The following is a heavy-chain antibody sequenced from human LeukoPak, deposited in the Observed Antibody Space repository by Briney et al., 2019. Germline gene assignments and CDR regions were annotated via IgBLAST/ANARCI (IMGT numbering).Heavy chain of an antibody. CDR3: ARDLTYCSDINCYSGFFGS. D-gene: IGHD2-15*01. CDR1: GYTFTSYD. Sequence: GASVKVSCKASGYTFTSYDINWVRQAPGQGLEWMGWISAYNGNTHYAQKLQGRVTMTTDTSTSTAYMDLRSLRSDDTAVYYCARDLTYCSDINCYSGFFGSWGQGTRVTVSS. CDR2: ISAYNGNT. J-gene: IGHJ5*02. V-gene: IGHV1-18*01.